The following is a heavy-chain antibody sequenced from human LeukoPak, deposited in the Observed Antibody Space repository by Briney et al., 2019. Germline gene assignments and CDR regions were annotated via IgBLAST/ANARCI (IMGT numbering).Heavy chain of an antibody. Sequence: SETLSLTFSVYGGSISSGSYERSWIRQPAGKGLEWIGRIYTSGSTDYNPSLKSRVTISVDTSKNQVSLKLSSVPAAALSVYYCARGGVLRFLEWLPYFDYWGQGTLVTVSS. V-gene: IGHV4-61*02. D-gene: IGHD3-3*01. CDR1: GGSISSGSYE. J-gene: IGHJ4*02. CDR2: IYTSGST. CDR3: ARGGVLRFLEWLPYFDY.